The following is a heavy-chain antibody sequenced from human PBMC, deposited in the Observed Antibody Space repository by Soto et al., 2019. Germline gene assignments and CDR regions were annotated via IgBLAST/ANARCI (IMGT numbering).Heavy chain of an antibody. D-gene: IGHD2-15*01. CDR3: ARGPPGYCSGGSCLYAQYFHH. CDR2: INPSDGST. CDR1: GYTFTTYY. J-gene: IGHJ1*01. V-gene: IGHV1-46*01. Sequence: GASVKVSCKASGYTFTTYYIHWVRQAPGQGLEWMGRINPSDGSTTYAQKFQGRVTVTRDTSTSTVYVELSSLRFEDTAVFYCARGPPGYCSGGSCLYAQYFHHWGLGTLVTVSS.